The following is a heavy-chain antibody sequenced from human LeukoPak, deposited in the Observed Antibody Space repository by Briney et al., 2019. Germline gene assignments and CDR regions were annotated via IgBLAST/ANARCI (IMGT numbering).Heavy chain of an antibody. J-gene: IGHJ4*02. CDR1: GGSISSYY. D-gene: IGHD2-15*01. CDR3: ARQSGYCSGGSCYAGLVDY. Sequence: SETLSLTCTVSGGSISSYYWSWIRQPPGKGLEWIGYIYYSGSTNYNPSLKSRVTISVDTYKNQFSLKLSSVTAADTAVYYCARQSGYCSGGSCYAGLVDYWGQGTLVTVSS. V-gene: IGHV4-59*08. CDR2: IYYSGST.